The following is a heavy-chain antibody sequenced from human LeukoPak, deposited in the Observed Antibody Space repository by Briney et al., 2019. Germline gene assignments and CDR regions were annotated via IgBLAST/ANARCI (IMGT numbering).Heavy chain of an antibody. D-gene: IGHD6-13*01. J-gene: IGHJ4*02. CDR3: ARFSSSWYDVGRYY. CDR1: GGSISSGGYY. V-gene: IGHV4-31*03. Sequence: SETLSLTCTVSGGSISSGGYYWSWIRQHPGKGLEWIGYIYYSGSTYYNPSLKSRVTLSVDTSKNQFSLKLSSVTAADTAVYYCARFSSSWYDVGRYYWGQGTLVTVSS. CDR2: IYYSGST.